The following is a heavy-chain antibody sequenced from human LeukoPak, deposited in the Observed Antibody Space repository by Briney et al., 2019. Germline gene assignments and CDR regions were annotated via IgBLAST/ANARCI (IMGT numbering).Heavy chain of an antibody. V-gene: IGHV4-39*07. CDR1: GGSISSSSYY. D-gene: IGHD3-22*01. CDR2: IYYSGST. Sequence: SETLSLTCTVSGGSISSSSYYWGWIRQPPGKGLEWIGSIYYSGSTYYNPSLKSRVTISVDTSKNQFSLELSSVTAADTAVYYCARVILYYYDSSGYYNFDYWGQGTLVTVSS. CDR3: ARVILYYYDSSGYYNFDY. J-gene: IGHJ4*02.